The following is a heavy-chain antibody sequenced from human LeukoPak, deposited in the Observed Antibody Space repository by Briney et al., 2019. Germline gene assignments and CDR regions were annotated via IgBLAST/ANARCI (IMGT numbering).Heavy chain of an antibody. Sequence: ASVKVSCKASGYTFTSYAMNWVRQAPGQGLEWMGWINTNTGNPTYAQGFTGRFVFSLDTSVSTAYLQISSLKAEDTAVYYCARGRKGQWLVPGCGMDVWGQGTTVTVSS. J-gene: IGHJ6*02. D-gene: IGHD6-19*01. CDR2: INTNTGNP. CDR1: GYTFTSYA. CDR3: ARGRKGQWLVPGCGMDV. V-gene: IGHV7-4-1*02.